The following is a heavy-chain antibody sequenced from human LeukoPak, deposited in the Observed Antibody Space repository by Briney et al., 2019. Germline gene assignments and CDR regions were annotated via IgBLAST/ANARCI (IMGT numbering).Heavy chain of an antibody. J-gene: IGHJ4*02. CDR1: GYTFTSYG. CDR3: ARVPRSGAMIVGY. D-gene: IGHD3-22*01. V-gene: IGHV1-2*02. CDR2: INPNSGGT. Sequence: GASVKVSCKASGYTFTSYGISWVRQAPGQGLEWMGWINPNSGGTNYAQKFQGRVTMTRDTSISTAYMELSRLRSDDTAVYYCARVPRSGAMIVGYWGQGTLVTVSS.